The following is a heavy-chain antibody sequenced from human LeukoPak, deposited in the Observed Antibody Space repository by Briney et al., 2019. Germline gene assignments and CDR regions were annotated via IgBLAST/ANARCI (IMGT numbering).Heavy chain of an antibody. CDR2: IKEDGSEK. Sequence: GGSLRLSCAASGFTFNIHWMSWVRQAPGKGLEWLANIKEDGSEKYYVDSVKGRFTISRDNARNSLFLQMNSLRGEDTAVYYCARVRRARPEDFWGQGTTVTVSS. J-gene: IGHJ6*02. D-gene: IGHD1-14*01. CDR1: GFTFNIHW. CDR3: ARVRRARPEDF. V-gene: IGHV3-7*01.